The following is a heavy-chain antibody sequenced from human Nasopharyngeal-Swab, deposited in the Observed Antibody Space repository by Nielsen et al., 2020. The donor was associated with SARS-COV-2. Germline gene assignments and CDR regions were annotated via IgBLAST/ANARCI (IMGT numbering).Heavy chain of an antibody. D-gene: IGHD6-6*01. J-gene: IGHJ6*02. V-gene: IGHV3-11*04. CDR1: GFTFSDYY. CDR2: ISSSGSTI. Sequence: GGSLRLSCAASGFTFSDYYMSWIRQAPGKGLEWVSYISSSGSTIYYADSVKGRFTISRDNAKNSLYLQMNSLRAEDTAVYYCARYIIAARPLYYYYGMDVWGQGTTVTVSS. CDR3: ARYIIAARPLYYYYGMDV.